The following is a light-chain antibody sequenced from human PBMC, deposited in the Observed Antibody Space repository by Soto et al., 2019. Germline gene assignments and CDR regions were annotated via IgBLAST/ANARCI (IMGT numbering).Light chain of an antibody. J-gene: IGKJ5*01. CDR2: AAS. CDR3: QQSYSTPPIT. CDR1: QIISSY. Sequence: DIQMTQSPSSLSASLGDRVTITFLASQIISSYLNWYQQKPGKAPKLLIYAASSLQSGVPSRFSGSGSGTDFTLTISSLQPEDFATYYCQQSYSTPPITFGQGTRLEIK. V-gene: IGKV1-39*01.